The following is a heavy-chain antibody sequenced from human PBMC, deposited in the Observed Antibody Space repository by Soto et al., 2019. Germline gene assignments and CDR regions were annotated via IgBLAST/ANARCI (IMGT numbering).Heavy chain of an antibody. V-gene: IGHV3-7*01. J-gene: IGHJ4*02. CDR3: ATISYHFWGGYSFAY. CDR2: TKQDGSEK. Sequence: EVQLVESGGGLVQPGGSLRLSCAASGFTFSSYWMSWVRQAPGKGLEWVANTKQDGSEKYYLDSVKGRFTISRDNAKNSLYLKMNSWGAENTVVYYCATISYHFWGGYSFAYGGQGPLVTVSS. D-gene: IGHD3-3*01. CDR1: GFTFSSYW.